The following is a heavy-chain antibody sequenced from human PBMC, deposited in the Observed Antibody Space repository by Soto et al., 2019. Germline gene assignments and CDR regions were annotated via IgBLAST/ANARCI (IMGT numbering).Heavy chain of an antibody. Sequence: ASVKVSCKASGYTFTSYDINWVRQATGQGLEWMGWMNPNSGNTGYAQKFQGRVTMTRNTSISTAYMELSSLRSEDTAVYYCAIPSLYYDILPGYPLRYCMDVWGKGTTVTVSS. V-gene: IGHV1-8*01. CDR3: AIPSLYYDILPGYPLRYCMDV. D-gene: IGHD3-9*01. J-gene: IGHJ6*03. CDR1: GYTFTSYD. CDR2: MNPNSGNT.